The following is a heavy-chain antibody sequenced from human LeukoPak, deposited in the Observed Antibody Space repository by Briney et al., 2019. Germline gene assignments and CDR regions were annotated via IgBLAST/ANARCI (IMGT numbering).Heavy chain of an antibody. CDR3: ARQGAAGGWYFDL. V-gene: IGHV3-13*04. Sequence: GGSLRLSCAASGFTFSSCDMHWVRQATGKGMELVSAIGTAGDTYYPGSVKGRFTISRDNAKNSLFLQMNSLRAGDTAVYYCARQGAAGGWYFDLWGRGTLVTVSS. D-gene: IGHD6-13*01. J-gene: IGHJ2*01. CDR2: IGTAGDT. CDR1: GFTFSSCD.